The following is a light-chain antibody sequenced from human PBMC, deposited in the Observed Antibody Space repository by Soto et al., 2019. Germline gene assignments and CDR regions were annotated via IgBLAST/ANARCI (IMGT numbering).Light chain of an antibody. CDR2: LGF. CDR3: MQSLQTPRT. J-gene: IGKJ1*01. CDR1: QSLLHSNGYNY. V-gene: IGKV2-28*01. Sequence: DIVMTQSPLSLPVTPGEPASISCRSSQSLLHSNGYNYLDWYLQKPGQSPQLLIYLGFNRPSGVPDRFSGSGSGTDFTLKISRVEAEDVGVYCCMQSLQTPRTFGQGTKVEIK.